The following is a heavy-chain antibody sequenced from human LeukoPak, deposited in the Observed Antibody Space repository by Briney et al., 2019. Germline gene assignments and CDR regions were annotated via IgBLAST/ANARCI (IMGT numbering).Heavy chain of an antibody. CDR3: ARGHCSSTSCSSRYYYYMDV. CDR1: GYTFTNYD. CDR2: MYPNNDNI. J-gene: IGHJ6*03. D-gene: IGHD2-2*01. V-gene: IGHV1-8*03. Sequence: GASVKVSCKASGYTFTNYDINWVRQVTGQGLEWMGWMYPNNDNIGYAQKFQGRVTITRNTSISTAYMALSSLRSEDTAVYYCARGHCSSTSCSSRYYYYMDVWGKGTTVTVSS.